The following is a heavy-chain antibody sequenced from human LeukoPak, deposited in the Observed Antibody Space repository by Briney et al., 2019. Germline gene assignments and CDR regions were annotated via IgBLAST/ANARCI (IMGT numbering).Heavy chain of an antibody. CDR2: IYYTGSS. CDR1: GDSISNYY. Sequence: PSETLSLTCTVSGDSISNYYWSWIRQPPGRGLEWIGHIYYTGSSNYNPSLKSRVTISIDTSKNQFSLKLSSVTAADTAVYYCARTMIVVVNGAFDIWGQGTMVTVSS. J-gene: IGHJ3*02. D-gene: IGHD3-22*01. CDR3: ARTMIVVVNGAFDI. V-gene: IGHV4-59*08.